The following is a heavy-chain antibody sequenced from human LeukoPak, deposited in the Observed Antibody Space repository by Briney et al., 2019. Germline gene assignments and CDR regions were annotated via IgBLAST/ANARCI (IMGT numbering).Heavy chain of an antibody. CDR2: IYYSGNT. CDR3: ARMSVFWYFDL. V-gene: IGHV4-39*01. Sequence: SETLSLTCTVSGGSISSTSYYWGWIRQPPGKGLEWSGSIYYSGNTYYNPSLKSRVTISVDTSKNQFSLNLSSVTAADTAVYYCARMSVFWYFDLWGRGTQVTVSS. CDR1: GGSISSTSYY. J-gene: IGHJ2*01.